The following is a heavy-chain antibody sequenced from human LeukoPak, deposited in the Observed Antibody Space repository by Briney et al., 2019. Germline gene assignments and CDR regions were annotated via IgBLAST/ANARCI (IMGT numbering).Heavy chain of an antibody. V-gene: IGHV4-38-2*02. CDR3: ARAGVPYYYDSSAYYPFWYFHL. CDR1: GYSISSGYY. CDR2: IYHSGST. Sequence: SETLSLTCTVSGYSISSGYYWGWIRQPPGKGLERIGSIYHSGSTYYNPSLKSRVTISVDTSKNQFSLKLSSVTAADTAVYYCARAGVPYYYDSSAYYPFWYFHLWGRGTLVTVSS. J-gene: IGHJ2*01. D-gene: IGHD3-22*01.